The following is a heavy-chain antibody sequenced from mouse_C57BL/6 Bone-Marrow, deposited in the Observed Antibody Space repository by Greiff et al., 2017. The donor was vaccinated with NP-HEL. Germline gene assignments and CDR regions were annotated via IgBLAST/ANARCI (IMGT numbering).Heavy chain of an antibody. D-gene: IGHD1-1*01. CDR3: AGGIYCYGYWYFDV. Sequence: QVQLQQSGAELVRPGTSVKVSCKASGYAFTNYSIEWVKQRPGQGLEWIGVINPGSGGTNYNEKFKGKATLTADKSSSTAYMQLSSLTSEDSAVYFGAGGIYCYGYWYFDVGGTGTTVTVSA. V-gene: IGHV1-54*01. J-gene: IGHJ1*03. CDR2: INPGSGGT. CDR1: GYAFTNYS.